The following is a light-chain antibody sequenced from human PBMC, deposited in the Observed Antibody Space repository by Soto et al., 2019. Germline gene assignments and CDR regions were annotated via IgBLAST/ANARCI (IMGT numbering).Light chain of an antibody. J-gene: IGKJ2*01. CDR1: QSVSSY. Sequence: EIVLTQSPATLSLSPGERATLSCRASQSVSSYLAWYQQKPGQAPRLLIFGASIRATGVPARFSAGGSGTEFTLTISSLQSEDFAIYYCQQYNDWPTYTFGQGTNLEIK. CDR3: QQYNDWPTYT. CDR2: GAS. V-gene: IGKV3-15*01.